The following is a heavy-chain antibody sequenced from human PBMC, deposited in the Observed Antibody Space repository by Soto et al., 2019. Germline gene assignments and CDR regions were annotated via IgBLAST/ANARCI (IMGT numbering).Heavy chain of an antibody. CDR2: IIPLFGTL. V-gene: IGHV1-69*01. D-gene: IGHD6-13*01. J-gene: IGHJ4*02. CDR1: GGTFSNYG. CDR3: ATTPFNMASAGSYYFDS. Sequence: QVKLVQSGTEVKRPGSSVKVSCKASGGTFSNYGLSWVRQAPGHGLQWIGGIIPLFGTLHNAREFQDRVTITADQSTCTASMDLRSLTYDDTAVYFCATTPFNMASAGSYYFDSWGQGILVTVSS.